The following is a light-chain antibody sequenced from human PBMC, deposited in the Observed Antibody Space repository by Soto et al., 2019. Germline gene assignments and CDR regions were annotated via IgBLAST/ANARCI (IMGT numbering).Light chain of an antibody. CDR1: QSVLYSSNNKNF. CDR3: QQYYSAPWT. Sequence: DIVMTQSPDSLAVCLGERATINCKSSQSVLYSSNNKNFLTWYQQKPGQPPKLLFYWASTRESGVPDRFSGSGSGTDFTLTISSLQAEDVAVYYCQQYYSAPWTFGQGTKVEIK. V-gene: IGKV4-1*01. CDR2: WAS. J-gene: IGKJ1*01.